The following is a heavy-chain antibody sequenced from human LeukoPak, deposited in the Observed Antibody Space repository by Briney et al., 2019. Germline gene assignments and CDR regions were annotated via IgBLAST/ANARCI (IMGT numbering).Heavy chain of an antibody. J-gene: IGHJ4*02. CDR1: GYTFXXHY. V-gene: IGHV1-46*01. Sequence: SXXAXGYTFXXHYMXXVRQAPGQGLEWMGIINPSGGSTSYAQKFQGRVTMTRDTSTSTVYMELSSLRSEDTAVYYCARDAQLGILDYWGQGTLVTVSS. CDR3: ARDAQLGILDY. D-gene: IGHD7-27*01. CDR2: INPSGGST.